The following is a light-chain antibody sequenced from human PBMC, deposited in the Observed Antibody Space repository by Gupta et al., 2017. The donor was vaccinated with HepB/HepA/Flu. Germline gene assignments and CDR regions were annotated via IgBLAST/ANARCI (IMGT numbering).Light chain of an antibody. J-gene: IGKJ4*01. V-gene: IGKV3-11*01. Sequence: IVLPYSPPTLSLSPGEGATLSCRASQSISSYLTWYQQKPGQAPRLLIYDASNRDTGIPARFSGSGSGTDFTLTISSLQPEDFAVYYCQQRSNWPRTFDGGTKVEIK. CDR1: QSISSY. CDR3: QQRSNWPRT. CDR2: DAS.